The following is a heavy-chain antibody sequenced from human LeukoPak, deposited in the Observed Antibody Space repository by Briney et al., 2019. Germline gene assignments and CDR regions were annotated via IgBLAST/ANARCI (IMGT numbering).Heavy chain of an antibody. J-gene: IGHJ4*02. CDR3: ARDYYGDPHFDY. D-gene: IGHD4-17*01. Sequence: ASVKVSCKASGYTFTSYAMHWVRQAPGQRLEWMGWINAGNGNTKYSQKFQGRVTITRDTSASTAYMELSSLRSEDTAVYYCARDYYGDPHFDYWGQGTLVTVSS. CDR2: INAGNGNT. CDR1: GYTFTSYA. V-gene: IGHV1-3*01.